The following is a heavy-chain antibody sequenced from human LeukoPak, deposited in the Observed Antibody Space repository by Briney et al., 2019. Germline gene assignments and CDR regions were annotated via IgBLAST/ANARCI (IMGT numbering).Heavy chain of an antibody. CDR3: TTPGVATIANYGMDV. CDR1: GFTFSNAW. Sequence: PGGSLRLSCAASGFTFSNAWMSWVRQAPGKGLEWVGRIKSKTDGGTTDYAAPVKGRFTISRDDSKNTLYLQMNSLKTEDTAVYYCTTPGVATIANYGMDVWGQGTTVTVSS. V-gene: IGHV3-15*01. D-gene: IGHD5-12*01. CDR2: IKSKTDGGTT. J-gene: IGHJ6*02.